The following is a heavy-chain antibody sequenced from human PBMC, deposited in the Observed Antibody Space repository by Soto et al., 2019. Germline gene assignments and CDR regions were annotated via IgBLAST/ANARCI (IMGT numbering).Heavy chain of an antibody. D-gene: IGHD6-19*01. CDR1: GFTFSSYG. Sequence: GGSLRLSCAASGFTFSSYGMHWVRQAPGKGLEWVAVIWYDGSNKYYADSVKGRFTISRDNSKNTLYLQMNSLRAEDTAVYYCATFTVAGNYYGMDVWGQGTTVTVSS. J-gene: IGHJ6*02. CDR3: ATFTVAGNYYGMDV. CDR2: IWYDGSNK. V-gene: IGHV3-33*01.